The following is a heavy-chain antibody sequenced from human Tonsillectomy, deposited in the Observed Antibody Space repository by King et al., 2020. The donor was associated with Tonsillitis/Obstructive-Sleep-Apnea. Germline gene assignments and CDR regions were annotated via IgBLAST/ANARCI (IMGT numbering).Heavy chain of an antibody. CDR2: ISSNGGST. V-gene: IGHV3-64*01. CDR3: AREGIFSHYMDV. J-gene: IGHJ6*03. D-gene: IGHD3-9*01. CDR1: GFTFSSYA. Sequence: VQLVESGGGLVQPGGSLRLSCAASGFTFSSYAMHWVRQAPGKGLDYVSAISSNGGSTYYANSVKGRFTISRDNSKNTLYLQMGSLRAEDMAVYYCAREGIFSHYMDVWGKGTTVTVSS.